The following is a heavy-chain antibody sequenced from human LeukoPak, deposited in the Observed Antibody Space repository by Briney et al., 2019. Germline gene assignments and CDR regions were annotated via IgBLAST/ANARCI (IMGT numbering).Heavy chain of an antibody. CDR1: GGSISSYY. J-gene: IGHJ3*02. CDR2: IYYSGST. CDR3: VREIDAFDI. V-gene: IGHV4-59*01. Sequence: SETLSLTCTVSGGSISSYYWSWIRQPPGKGLEWIGYIYYSGSTNYNPSLKSRVTISVDTSKNQFSLKLSSVTAADTAVYYCVREIDAFDIWGQGTMVTVSS.